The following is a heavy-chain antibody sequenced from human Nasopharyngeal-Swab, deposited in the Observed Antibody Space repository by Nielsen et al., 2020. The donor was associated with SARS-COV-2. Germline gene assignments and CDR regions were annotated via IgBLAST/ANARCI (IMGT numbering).Heavy chain of an antibody. Sequence: GSLKISCAASGFTFSSYWMSWVRQAPGKGLEWVANIKQDGSEKYYVDSVKGRFTISRDNAKNSLYLQMNSLRAEDTAVYYCARVWFGELLPIDYWGQGTLVTVSS. CDR1: GFTFSSYW. J-gene: IGHJ4*02. D-gene: IGHD3-10*01. V-gene: IGHV3-7*01. CDR3: ARVWFGELLPIDY. CDR2: IKQDGSEK.